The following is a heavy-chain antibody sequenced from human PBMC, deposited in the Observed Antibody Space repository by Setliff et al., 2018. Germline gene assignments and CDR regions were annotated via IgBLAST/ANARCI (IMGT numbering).Heavy chain of an antibody. CDR2: INIGGGSA. V-gene: IGHV1-46*01. Sequence: GASVKVSCKTSGYSFTSHYMYWLRQAPGQGPEWMGIINIGGGSASYAQKFQDRVTMTRDTSTNTVYMEVSSLTSDDSAVYYCARGGLAAANKKGVFEYWGQGTLVTVSS. CDR1: GYSFTSHY. J-gene: IGHJ4*02. D-gene: IGHD6-13*01. CDR3: ARGGLAAANKKGVFEY.